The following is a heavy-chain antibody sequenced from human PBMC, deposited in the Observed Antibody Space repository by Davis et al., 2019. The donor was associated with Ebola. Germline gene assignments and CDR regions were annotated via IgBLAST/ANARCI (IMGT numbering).Heavy chain of an antibody. V-gene: IGHV4-34*01. CDR2: INHSGST. CDR3: ARGPSVVGLDY. Sequence: GSLRLSCAVYGGSFSGYYWSWIRQPPGKGLEWIGEINHSGSTNYNPSLKSRVTISVDTSKNQFSLKLSSVTAADTAVYYCARGPSVVGLDYWGQGTLVTVSS. J-gene: IGHJ4*02. CDR1: GGSFSGYY. D-gene: IGHD1-26*01.